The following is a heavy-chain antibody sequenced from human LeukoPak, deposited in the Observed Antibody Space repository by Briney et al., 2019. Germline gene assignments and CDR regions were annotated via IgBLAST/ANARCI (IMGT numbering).Heavy chain of an antibody. D-gene: IGHD3-22*01. CDR1: GFTVSSNY. J-gene: IGHJ3*02. CDR3: ARDPRRDSSGYYDAFDI. CDR2: ISSSSSTI. Sequence: GGSLRLSCAASGFTVSSNYMSWVRQAPGKGLEWVSYISSSSSTIYYADSVKGRFTISRDNAKNSLYLQMNSLRAEDTAVYYCARDPRRDSSGYYDAFDIWGQGTMVTVSS. V-gene: IGHV3-48*04.